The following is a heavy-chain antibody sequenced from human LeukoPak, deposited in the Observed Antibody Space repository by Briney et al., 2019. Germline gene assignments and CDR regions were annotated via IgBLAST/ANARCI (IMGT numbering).Heavy chain of an antibody. J-gene: IGHJ3*02. Sequence: ASVKVSCKASGGTFSSSAISWVRQAPGQGLEWMGGIIPIFGTANYAQKFQGRVTITTDESTSTAYMELSSLRSEDTAVYYCASGYCSSTSCYTWRAFDIWGQGTMVTVSS. V-gene: IGHV1-69*05. D-gene: IGHD2-2*02. CDR2: IIPIFGTA. CDR3: ASGYCSSTSCYTWRAFDI. CDR1: GGTFSSSA.